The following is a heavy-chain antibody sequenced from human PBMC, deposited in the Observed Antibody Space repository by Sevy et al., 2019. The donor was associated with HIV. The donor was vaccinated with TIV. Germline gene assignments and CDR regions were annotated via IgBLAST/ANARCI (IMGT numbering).Heavy chain of an antibody. CDR2: ISSSGSTI. J-gene: IGHJ3*02. CDR3: ASNDYYDSSGYPRDAFDI. V-gene: IGHV3-48*03. CDR1: GFTFSSYE. D-gene: IGHD3-22*01. Sequence: GGSLRLSCAASGFTFSSYEMNWVRQAPGKGLEWVSYISSSGSTIYYADSVKGRFTISRDNAKNSLYLRMNSLRAEDTAVYYCASNDYYDSSGYPRDAFDIWGQGTMVTVSS.